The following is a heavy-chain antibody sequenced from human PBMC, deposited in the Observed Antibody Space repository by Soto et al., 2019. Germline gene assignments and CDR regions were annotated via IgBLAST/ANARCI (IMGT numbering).Heavy chain of an antibody. CDR3: AREWGLLPYYVMNV. J-gene: IGHJ6*02. D-gene: IGHD7-27*01. CDR1: GDSVTSGSYY. V-gene: IGHV4-61*03. CDR2: ISYTGRT. Sequence: PSETLSLTCIVSGDSVTSGSYYWTWLRQPPGKGLEWIGYISYTGRTKYNPSLQSRVTISVDPSKNDFSLNLSSVTAADTAVYFCAREWGLLPYYVMNVWGHGTAVTVSS.